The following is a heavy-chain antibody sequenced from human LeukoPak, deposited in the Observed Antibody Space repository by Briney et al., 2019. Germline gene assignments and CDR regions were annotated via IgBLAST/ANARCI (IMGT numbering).Heavy chain of an antibody. CDR1: GYTFTSYD. J-gene: IGHJ4*02. Sequence: ASVKVSCKASGYTFTSYDINWVRQATGQGPEWMGWMNPSSGNTGYAQRFQGRVTMTRDTSINTAYLELSSLRSEDTAVYYCASHTYYYSSGSFAYWGQGALVTVSS. CDR2: MNPSSGNT. V-gene: IGHV1-8*01. CDR3: ASHTYYYSSGSFAY. D-gene: IGHD3-10*01.